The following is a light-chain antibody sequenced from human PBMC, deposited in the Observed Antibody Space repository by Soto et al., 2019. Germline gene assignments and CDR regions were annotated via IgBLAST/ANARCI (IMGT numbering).Light chain of an antibody. V-gene: IGKV1-13*02. CDR3: QQYNSYPFT. J-gene: IGKJ4*01. CDR1: QAIRSA. CDR2: DAS. Sequence: IQLTQSPSSLSASVGDRVTITCRASQAIRSALAWYQQKPGKAPKLLIYDASSLESGVPSRFSGSGSGTEFTLTISSLQPDDFATYYCQQYNSYPFTFGGGTKVDIK.